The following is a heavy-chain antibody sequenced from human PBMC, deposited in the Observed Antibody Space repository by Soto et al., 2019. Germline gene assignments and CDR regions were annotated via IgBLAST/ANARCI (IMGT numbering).Heavy chain of an antibody. CDR2: INHSGST. D-gene: IGHD3-10*01. CDR3: ARGIRESVYYYYYYGMDV. Sequence: PSETLSLTCAVYGGSFSGYYWSWIRQPPGKGLEWIGEINHSGSTNYNPSLKSRVTISVDTSKNQFSLKLSSVTAADTAVYYCARGIRESVYYYYYYGMDVWGQGTTVT. CDR1: GGSFSGYY. J-gene: IGHJ6*02. V-gene: IGHV4-34*01.